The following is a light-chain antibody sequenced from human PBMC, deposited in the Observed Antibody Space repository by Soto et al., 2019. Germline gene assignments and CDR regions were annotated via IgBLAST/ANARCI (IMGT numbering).Light chain of an antibody. V-gene: IGKV1-5*01. Sequence: IQVTQSPSTLSASVGDTVTVTCRASQSVSGWLAWYQQKPGEAPKLLIYDATSLKSGVPSRFSGSGSGTEFTLTISSLQPDDFATYYCQQYNSYSWTFGQGTKVDIK. CDR3: QQYNSYSWT. J-gene: IGKJ1*01. CDR1: QSVSGW. CDR2: DAT.